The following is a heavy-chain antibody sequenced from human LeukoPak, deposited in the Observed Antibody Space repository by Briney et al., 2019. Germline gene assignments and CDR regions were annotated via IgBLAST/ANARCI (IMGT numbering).Heavy chain of an antibody. CDR2: IYYSGST. J-gene: IGHJ4*02. Sequence: SETLSLTCTVSGGSISSGSSYWNWIRQPPGKGLEWIGYIYYSGSTNYNPSLKSRVTISVDTSKNQFSLKLSSVTAADTAVYYCAGTPSVDYFDYWGQGTLVTVSS. CDR1: GGSISSGSSY. V-gene: IGHV4-61*01. CDR3: AGTPSVDYFDY.